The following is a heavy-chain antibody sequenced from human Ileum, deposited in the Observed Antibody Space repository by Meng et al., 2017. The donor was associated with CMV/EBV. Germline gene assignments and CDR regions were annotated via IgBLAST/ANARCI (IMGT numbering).Heavy chain of an antibody. Sequence: KVSCKGSGHSFTDYWIGWVRQMSGKGLEWMGVIYPGDSDTKYSPSFQGQVTFSVDKSITTAYLQWSSLKASDTAIYYCARQEGVYGAFDYWGQGTLVTVSS. CDR2: IYPGDSDT. D-gene: IGHD4/OR15-4a*01. J-gene: IGHJ4*02. CDR1: GHSFTDYW. CDR3: ARQEGVYGAFDY. V-gene: IGHV5-51*01.